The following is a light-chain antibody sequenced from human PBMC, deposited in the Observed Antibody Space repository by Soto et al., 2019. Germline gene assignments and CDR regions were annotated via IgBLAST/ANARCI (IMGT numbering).Light chain of an antibody. CDR1: QSIDNS. CDR2: GAS. Sequence: EIVMTQSPGTLSVSPGERATLSCGASQSIDNSLAWYQQKPGQAPRLLLYGASTRATGVPARFSGSGSGTEFTLTISSLQSEDFAVYYCQHYKIWPPITFGQGTRLEI. V-gene: IGKV3-15*01. CDR3: QHYKIWPPIT. J-gene: IGKJ5*01.